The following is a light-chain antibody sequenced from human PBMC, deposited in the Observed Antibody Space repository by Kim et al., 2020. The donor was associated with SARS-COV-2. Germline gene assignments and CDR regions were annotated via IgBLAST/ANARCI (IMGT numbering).Light chain of an antibody. CDR2: GAS. CDR3: QQYAGSPPRT. J-gene: IGKJ2*02. Sequence: SPGERATLSCRASQSVSSNYLAWYQQKPGQSPRLLIYGASSRATGIPDRFSGSGSGTDFTLTISRLEPEDFAVYYCQQYAGSPPRTFGQGTKLEI. V-gene: IGKV3-20*01. CDR1: QSVSSNY.